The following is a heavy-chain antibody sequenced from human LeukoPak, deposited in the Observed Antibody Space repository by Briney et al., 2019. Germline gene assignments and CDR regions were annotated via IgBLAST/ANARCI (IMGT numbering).Heavy chain of an antibody. Sequence: GGSLRLSCAASGFTFSDDYMSWIRQSPGKGLEWVSFISSSGSTIYHADSVKGRFTISRDNAKNSLYLQMEILRAGDPAVYYCARDRGYGAYGHFFDYWGQGTLVTVSS. J-gene: IGHJ4*02. CDR2: ISSSGSTI. CDR3: ARDRGYGAYGHFFDY. D-gene: IGHD4-17*01. CDR1: GFTFSDDY. V-gene: IGHV3-11*04.